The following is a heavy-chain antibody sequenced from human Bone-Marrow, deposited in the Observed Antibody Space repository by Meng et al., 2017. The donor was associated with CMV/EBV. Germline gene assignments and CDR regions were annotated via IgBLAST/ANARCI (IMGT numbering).Heavy chain of an antibody. CDR2: IYPHDSDT. V-gene: IGHV5-51*01. CDR1: GYSFTTYW. Sequence: KVSCKASGYSFTTYWIGWVRQMPGKGLEWMGFIYPHDSDTRYSPSFQGQVTISADRALSTTYLQWSSLKASDTAMYYCARQDCSSTSCYYPIWGQGSMVTVSS. D-gene: IGHD2-2*01. J-gene: IGHJ3*02. CDR3: ARQDCSSTSCYYPI.